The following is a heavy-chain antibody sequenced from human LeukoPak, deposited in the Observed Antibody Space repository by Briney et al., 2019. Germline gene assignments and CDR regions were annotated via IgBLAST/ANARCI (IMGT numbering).Heavy chain of an antibody. CDR3: ARGLTYDSSGYYYYNWFDP. CDR1: GGSFSGYY. V-gene: IGHV4-34*01. CDR2: INHSGST. D-gene: IGHD3-22*01. Sequence: SETLSLTCAVYGGSFSGYYWSWIRQPPGKGLEWIGEINHSGSTNYNPSLKSRVTISVDTSKNQFSLKLSSVTAADTSVYYCARGLTYDSSGYYYYNWFDPWGQGTLVTVSS. J-gene: IGHJ5*02.